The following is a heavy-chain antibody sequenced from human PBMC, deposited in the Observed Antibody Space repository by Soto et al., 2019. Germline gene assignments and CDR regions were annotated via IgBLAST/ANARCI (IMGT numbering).Heavy chain of an antibody. CDR3: ARAPHRFYNRFDY. CDR2: INHSGST. D-gene: IGHD1-1*01. V-gene: IGHV4-34*01. J-gene: IGHJ4*02. CDR1: GGSFSGYY. Sequence: QVQLQQWGAGLLKPSETLSLTCAVYGGSFSGYYWSWIRQPPGKGLEWIGEINHSGSTNYNPSLKSRVTISVDTSKNQFSLKLSSVTAADTAVYYCARAPHRFYNRFDYWGQGTLVTVSS.